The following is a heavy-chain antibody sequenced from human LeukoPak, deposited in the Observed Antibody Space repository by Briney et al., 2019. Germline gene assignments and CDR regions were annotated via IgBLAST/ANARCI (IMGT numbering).Heavy chain of an antibody. CDR2: IKEDGSEK. CDR1: GFTFSTYW. Sequence: GGSLRLSCAASGFTFSTYWMSWVRQAPGKGLEWVANIKEDGSEKYYGDFVKGRFTISRDNAKNSLYLEMNSLRVEDTAVYYCARDSSGYQWGQGTLVTVSS. CDR3: ARDSSGYQ. V-gene: IGHV3-7*01. D-gene: IGHD3-22*01. J-gene: IGHJ4*02.